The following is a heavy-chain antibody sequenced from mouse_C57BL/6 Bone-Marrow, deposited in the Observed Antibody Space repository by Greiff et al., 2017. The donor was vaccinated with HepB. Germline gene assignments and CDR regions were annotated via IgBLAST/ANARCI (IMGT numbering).Heavy chain of an antibody. CDR3: ARDGYDVYWYFDV. D-gene: IGHD2-2*01. CDR2: IYPSDSEN. Sequence: QVQLQQPGAELVRPGSSVKLSCKASGYTFTSYWMDWVKQRPGQGLEWIGNIYPSDSENHYNQKFKDKATLTVDKSSSTAYMQLGSLTSEDSAVYYGARDGYDVYWYFDVWGRGTTVTVSS. V-gene: IGHV1-61*01. CDR1: GYTFTSYW. J-gene: IGHJ1*03.